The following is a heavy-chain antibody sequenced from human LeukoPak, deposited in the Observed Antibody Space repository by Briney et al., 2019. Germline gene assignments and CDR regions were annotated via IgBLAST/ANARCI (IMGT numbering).Heavy chain of an antibody. Sequence: PGGSLRLSCAASGFTVSSNYKSWVRQAPGKGLEWVSVIYSGGSTYYADSVKGRFTISRDNSKNTLYLQMNSLRAEDTAVYYCARDYYDSSGAGSLWGQGTLVTVSS. J-gene: IGHJ4*02. CDR3: ARDYYDSSGAGSL. D-gene: IGHD3-22*01. CDR2: IYSGGST. V-gene: IGHV3-66*02. CDR1: GFTVSSNY.